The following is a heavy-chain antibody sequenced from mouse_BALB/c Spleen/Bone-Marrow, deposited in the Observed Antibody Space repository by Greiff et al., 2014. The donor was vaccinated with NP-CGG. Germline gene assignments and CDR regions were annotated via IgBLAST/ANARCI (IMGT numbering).Heavy chain of an antibody. D-gene: IGHD1-1*01. CDR1: DFEFPSHD. Sequence: EVQRVESGGGLVQPGESLKLSCESNDFEFPSHDMSWVRKTPEKRLELVAAFNSDGGSTYYPDTMERRFIISRDNTKKTLYLQMSSLWSEDTALYYCARHHYGRAWFTYWGQGTLVTVSA. CDR3: ARHHYGRAWFTY. J-gene: IGHJ3*01. V-gene: IGHV5-2*01. CDR2: FNSDGGST.